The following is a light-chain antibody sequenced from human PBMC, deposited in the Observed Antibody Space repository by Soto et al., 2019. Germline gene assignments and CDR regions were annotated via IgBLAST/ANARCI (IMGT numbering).Light chain of an antibody. Sequence: EIVMTQSPATLSVSPGETTRLSCRASQSINSDVAWYQQKVGQTPRLLIHGASTRATGIAARFSGSGSGTEFTLTISSLQSEDFAVYYCQQYNSWPLTFGGGTKV. CDR1: QSINSD. CDR3: QQYNSWPLT. CDR2: GAS. J-gene: IGKJ4*01. V-gene: IGKV3D-15*01.